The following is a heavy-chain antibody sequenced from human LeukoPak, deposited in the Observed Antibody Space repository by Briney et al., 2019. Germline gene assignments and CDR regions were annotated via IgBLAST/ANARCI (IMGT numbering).Heavy chain of an antibody. V-gene: IGHV3-30*18. J-gene: IGHJ4*02. D-gene: IGHD4-17*01. CDR1: GFTFSSYG. Sequence: PGRSLRLSCAASGFTFSSYGMHWVRQAPGKGLEWVAVIPYDGSNKYYADSVKGRFTISRDNSKNTLYLQMNGLRAEDTAAYYCTKDRNAVTTRIPDYWGQGTLVTVSS. CDR3: TKDRNAVTTRIPDY. CDR2: IPYDGSNK.